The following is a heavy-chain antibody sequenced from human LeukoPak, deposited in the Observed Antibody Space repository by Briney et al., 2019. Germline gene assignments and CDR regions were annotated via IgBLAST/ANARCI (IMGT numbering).Heavy chain of an antibody. D-gene: IGHD7-27*01. J-gene: IGHJ5*02. Sequence: PGGSLRLSCAASGFTFSDYYMSWIRQAPGKGLEWVSYISSSSSYTNYADSVKGRFTISRDNSKNTLYLQMNSLRAEDTAVYYCTRNWGSGNWFDPWGQGTLVTVSS. CDR1: GFTFSDYY. CDR3: TRNWGSGNWFDP. CDR2: ISSSSSYT. V-gene: IGHV3-11*03.